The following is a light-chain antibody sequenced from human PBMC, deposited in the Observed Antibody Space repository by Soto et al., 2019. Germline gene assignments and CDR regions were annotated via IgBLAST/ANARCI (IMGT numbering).Light chain of an antibody. J-gene: IGKJ1*01. CDR2: AAS. CDR3: LQDYTYPWT. V-gene: IGKV1-6*02. CDR1: QEIGSD. Sequence: IQMTQSPSSLSASVRDRVTITCRASQEIGSDLGWYQQKPGKAPNLLIYAASSLRSGVPARFSGSGSGTHFTLTITSLQAEDSATYFCLQDYTYPWTFGQGTKVEIK.